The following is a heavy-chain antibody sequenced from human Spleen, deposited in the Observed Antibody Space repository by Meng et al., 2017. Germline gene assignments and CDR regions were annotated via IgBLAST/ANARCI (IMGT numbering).Heavy chain of an antibody. D-gene: IGHD3-3*02. CDR2: IYYRGST. V-gene: IGHV4-39*06. J-gene: IGHJ4*02. CDR1: GGSITSTSSY. Sequence: RLQLQESGPGLVKPSETLSLTCTISGGSITSTSSYWGWVRQPPGKGLEWIGSIYYRGSTNYNPSLKSRISMSVDMSKNQFSLKVNSVTAADTAIYYCVISSHNWGQGTLVTVSS. CDR3: VISSHN.